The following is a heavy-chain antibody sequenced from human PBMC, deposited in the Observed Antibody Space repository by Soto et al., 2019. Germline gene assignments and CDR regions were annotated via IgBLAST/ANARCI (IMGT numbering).Heavy chain of an antibody. Sequence: SETLSLTCTVSGGAVRSGTYYWSWIRQPPGKGLEWIGHIYFTGSTNYNPSLKSRVTMSLDTSRNQFSLKLSSVTAADTAVYYCTRGPPRVQWFDPWGLGTLVTVSS. J-gene: IGHJ5*02. CDR2: IYFTGST. CDR1: GGAVRSGTYY. CDR3: TRGPPRVQWFDP. V-gene: IGHV4-61*01.